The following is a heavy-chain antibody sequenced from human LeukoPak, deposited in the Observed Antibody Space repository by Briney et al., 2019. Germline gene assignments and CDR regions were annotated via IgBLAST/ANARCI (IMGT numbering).Heavy chain of an antibody. CDR2: ISYDGSNK. CDR1: GFTFSSYG. J-gene: IGHJ3*02. CDR3: AKAPDWLLGAFDI. Sequence: GGSLRLSCAASGFTFSSYGMHWVRQAPGKGLEWVAVISYDGSNKYYADSVKGRFTISRDNSKNTLYLQMNSLRAEDTAVYYCAKAPDWLLGAFDIWGQGTMVTVSS. V-gene: IGHV3-30*18. D-gene: IGHD3-3*01.